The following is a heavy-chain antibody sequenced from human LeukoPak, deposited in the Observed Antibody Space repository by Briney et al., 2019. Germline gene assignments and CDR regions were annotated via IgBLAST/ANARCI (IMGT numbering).Heavy chain of an antibody. V-gene: IGHV1-2*02. J-gene: IGHJ4*02. D-gene: IGHD2-15*01. CDR1: GYTFTDYY. CDR2: INPNSGGT. CDR3: AILYTVQSDH. Sequence: ASVKVSCKTSGYTFTDYYMHWMRQAPGQGPEWMGWINPNSGGTRFAQKFQGRVTLTTDTSVSTAYMELSRLRSDDTAMYYCAILYTVQSDHWGLGSLVTVSS.